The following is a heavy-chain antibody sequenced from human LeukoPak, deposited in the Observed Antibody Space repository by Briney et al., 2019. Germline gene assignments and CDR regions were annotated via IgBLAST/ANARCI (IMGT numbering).Heavy chain of an antibody. D-gene: IGHD6-19*01. Sequence: PSETLSLTCTVSGGSISSSSCYWGWIRQPPGKGLEWIGSIYYSGSTYYNPSLKSRVTISVDTSKNQFSLKLSSVTAADTAVYYCAAGAVAGPGFRFDPWGQGTLVTVSS. V-gene: IGHV4-39*01. CDR3: AAGAVAGPGFRFDP. J-gene: IGHJ5*02. CDR1: GGSISSSSCY. CDR2: IYYSGST.